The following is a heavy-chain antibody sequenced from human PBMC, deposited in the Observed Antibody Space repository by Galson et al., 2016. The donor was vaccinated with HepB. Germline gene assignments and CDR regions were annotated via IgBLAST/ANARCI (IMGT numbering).Heavy chain of an antibody. V-gene: IGHV3-21*01. CDR1: GFTFSSYS. J-gene: IGHJ4*02. CDR2: ISYSSSYM. CDR3: ARDRGGGAPKLVICDY. D-gene: IGHD3-16*01. Sequence: SLRLSCAAPGFTFSSYSMHWVRQAPGKGLEWVSSISYSSSYMPYADAVKGRFTISRDNAKNSLYLQMNSLGAEDTAVYFCARDRGGGAPKLVICDYWGQGTLVTVSS.